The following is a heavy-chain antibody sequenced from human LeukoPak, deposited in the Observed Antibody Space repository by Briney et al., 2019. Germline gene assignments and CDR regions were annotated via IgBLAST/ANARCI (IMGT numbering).Heavy chain of an antibody. D-gene: IGHD3-10*01. CDR1: GYTFTSSD. Sequence: GASVKVSCKPSGYTFTSSDINWVRQAPGQGLEWMGWINPNSGGTNYAQKFQGRVTMTRDTSISTAYMELSRLRSDDTAVYYCARGLRFGEFLRPDNWFDPWGQGTLVTVSS. CDR3: ARGLRFGEFLRPDNWFDP. V-gene: IGHV1-2*02. J-gene: IGHJ5*02. CDR2: INPNSGGT.